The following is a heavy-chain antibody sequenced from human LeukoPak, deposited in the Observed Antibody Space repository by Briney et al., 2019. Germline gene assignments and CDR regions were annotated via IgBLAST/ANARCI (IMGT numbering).Heavy chain of an antibody. CDR3: AKRRDIDY. J-gene: IGHJ4*02. V-gene: IGHV3-30*18. Sequence: GRALRLSCAASGFTFSSYDMHWVRQAPLKGLEWVAIMSYDGSHKYYADSVKGRFAIPRDTSKNPLYLQMNSLRADDDAVYYCAKRRDIDYWGQGTLVTVSS. D-gene: IGHD2-21*02. CDR2: MSYDGSHK. CDR1: GFTFSSYD.